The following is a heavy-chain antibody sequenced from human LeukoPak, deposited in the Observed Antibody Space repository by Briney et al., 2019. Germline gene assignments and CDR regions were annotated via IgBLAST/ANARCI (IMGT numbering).Heavy chain of an antibody. D-gene: IGHD2-21*02. CDR2: INPNTGGT. J-gene: IGHJ4*02. CDR1: GYTFIGYY. Sequence: ASVKVSCKASGYTFIGYYMHWVQQAPGQGLEWMGWINPNTGGTKYAQKFQGRVTITRDSSISTAYMELSRLTSDDTAMNYCVRDSRGDYYLDYWGQGTLVTVSS. V-gene: IGHV1-2*02. CDR3: VRDSRGDYYLDY.